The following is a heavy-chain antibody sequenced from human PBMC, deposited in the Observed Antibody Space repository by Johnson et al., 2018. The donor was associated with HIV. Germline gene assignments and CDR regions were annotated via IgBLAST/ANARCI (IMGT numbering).Heavy chain of an antibody. CDR3: AREFVGYNGFDI. V-gene: IGHV3-30-3*01. CDR1: GFTLSSYA. Sequence: QEQLVESGGGVVQPGRSLRLSCAASGFTLSSYAMHWVRQAPGKGLEWAAVISYDGSNKYYADSVKGRFTISRDNSKNTLYLQMNSLRAEDTAVYYCAREFVGYNGFDIWGQGTMVTGSS. J-gene: IGHJ3*02. D-gene: IGHD5-24*01. CDR2: ISYDGSNK.